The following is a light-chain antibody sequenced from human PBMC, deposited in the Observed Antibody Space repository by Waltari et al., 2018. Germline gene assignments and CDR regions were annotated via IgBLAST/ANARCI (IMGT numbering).Light chain of an antibody. Sequence: SYELTQPPSVSVSPGQTARITCSGEALPRQFTSWYQQRPGQAPIMLMYRDTERPSVLPERFSGSSSGTIVTLTITGVQAEDEADYYCQSTDSSGSFVVFGGGTRLTVL. CDR1: ALPRQF. J-gene: IGLJ2*01. CDR2: RDT. V-gene: IGLV3-25*03. CDR3: QSTDSSGSFVV.